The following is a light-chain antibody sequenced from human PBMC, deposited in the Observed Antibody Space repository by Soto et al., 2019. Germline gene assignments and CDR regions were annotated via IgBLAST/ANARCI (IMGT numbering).Light chain of an antibody. J-gene: IGKJ5*01. CDR2: GAS. CDR3: QQYGSSPRIT. Sequence: EIVWKQSPGTLYLSPGERATLSCRASQSVSSSYLAWYQQKPGQAPRLLIYGASSRATGIPDRFSGSGSGTDLTLTISRLEPEDFAVYYCQQYGSSPRITFGQWTRLEIK. CDR1: QSVSSSY. V-gene: IGKV3-20*01.